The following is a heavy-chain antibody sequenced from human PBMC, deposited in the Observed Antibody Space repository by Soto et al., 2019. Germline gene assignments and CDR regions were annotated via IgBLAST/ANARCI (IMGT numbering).Heavy chain of an antibody. CDR3: ARALKARPGYFDY. D-gene: IGHD3-10*01. V-gene: IGHV4-31*03. Sequence: SETLSLTCTVSGGSISSGGYYWSWIRQHPGKGLEWIGYIYYGGSTYYNPSLKSRVTISVDTSKNQFSLKLSSVTAADTAVYYCARALKARPGYFDYWGQGTLVTVSS. CDR2: IYYGGST. J-gene: IGHJ4*02. CDR1: GGSISSGGYY.